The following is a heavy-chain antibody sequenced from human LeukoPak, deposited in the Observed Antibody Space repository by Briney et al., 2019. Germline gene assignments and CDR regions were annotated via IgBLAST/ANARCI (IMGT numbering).Heavy chain of an antibody. CDR1: GFTFSIYW. CDR3: ASRITRIAANVFDI. Sequence: GGSLRLSCAASGFTFSIYWMNWVRQAPGKGLEWVANIKHDGSEKHYVDSVKGRFTISRDNAKNSLYLQINSLRAEDTAVYYCASRITRIAANVFDIWGQGTMVTVSS. J-gene: IGHJ3*02. CDR2: IKHDGSEK. D-gene: IGHD3-22*01. V-gene: IGHV3-7*01.